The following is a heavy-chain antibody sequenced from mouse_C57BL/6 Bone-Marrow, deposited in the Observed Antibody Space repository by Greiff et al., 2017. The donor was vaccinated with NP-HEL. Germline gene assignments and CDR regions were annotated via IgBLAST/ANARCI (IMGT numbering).Heavy chain of an antibody. CDR1: GYTFTDYN. D-gene: IGHD4-1*01. J-gene: IGHJ4*01. CDR2: INPNNGGT. V-gene: IGHV1-22*01. Sequence: VQLQQSGPELVKPGASVKMSCKASGYTFTDYNMHWVKQSHGKSLEWIGYINPNNGGTSYNQKFKGKATLTVNKSSSTAYMELRSLTSEDSAVYYCARWDGYDYYAMDYWGQGTSVTVSS. CDR3: ARWDGYDYYAMDY.